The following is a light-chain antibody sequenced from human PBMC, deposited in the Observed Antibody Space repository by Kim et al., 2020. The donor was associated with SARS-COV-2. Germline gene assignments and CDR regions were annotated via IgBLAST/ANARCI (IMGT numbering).Light chain of an antibody. CDR1: QNINSR. CDR3: QQYESYAKT. V-gene: IGKV1-5*03. Sequence: ASVGDKVTITCRTRQNINSRLAWYQQKPGKAPKHLIYKASSLESGVPSRFSGSGSGTQFTLTISSLQTDDFATYYCQQYESYAKTFGQETKVDIK. CDR2: KAS. J-gene: IGKJ1*01.